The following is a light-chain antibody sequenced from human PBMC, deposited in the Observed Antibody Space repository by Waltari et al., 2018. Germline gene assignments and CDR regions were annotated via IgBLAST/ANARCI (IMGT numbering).Light chain of an antibody. CDR1: QSISSY. CDR3: QQSYSTLYT. CDR2: AAS. Sequence: DIKMTQSPSSLSASVGDRVTITCRASQSISSYLNWYQQKPGKAPKLLIYAASSLQSGVPSRFSGSGSGTDFTLTISSLQPEDFATDYCQQSYSTLYTFGQGTKLEIK. J-gene: IGKJ2*01. V-gene: IGKV1-39*01.